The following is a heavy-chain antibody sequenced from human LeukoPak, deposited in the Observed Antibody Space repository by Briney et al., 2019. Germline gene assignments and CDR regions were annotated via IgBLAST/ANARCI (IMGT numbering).Heavy chain of an antibody. CDR2: ISAYNGNT. J-gene: IGHJ4*02. V-gene: IGHV1-18*01. D-gene: IGHD2-2*01. CDR1: GYTFTSYG. CDR3: ARQTRLICSSTSCFDFDY. Sequence: ASMKVSCKASGYTFTSYGISWVRQDPGQGLEWMGWISAYNGNTNYAQKLQGRVTMTTDTSTSTAYMELRSLRSDDTAVYYCARQTRLICSSTSCFDFDYWGQGTLVTVSS.